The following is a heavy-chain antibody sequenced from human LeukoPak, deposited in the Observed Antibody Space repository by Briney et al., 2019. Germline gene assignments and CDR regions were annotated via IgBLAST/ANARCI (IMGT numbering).Heavy chain of an antibody. Sequence: GGSLRLSCAASGFTFSSYAMNWVRQAPGRGLEWVSGFSGSGGTTYYADSVKGRFTISRDNSKNTLYLQMNSLRAEDTAVYYCANGNRCTSPNCLGYYYFYMDVWGKGTTVTVPS. CDR2: FSGSGGTT. CDR3: ANGNRCTSPNCLGYYYFYMDV. D-gene: IGHD2-8*01. CDR1: GFTFSSYA. J-gene: IGHJ6*03. V-gene: IGHV3-23*01.